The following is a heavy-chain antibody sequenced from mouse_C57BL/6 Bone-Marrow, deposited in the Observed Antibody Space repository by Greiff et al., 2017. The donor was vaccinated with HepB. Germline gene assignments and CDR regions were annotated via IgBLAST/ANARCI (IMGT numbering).Heavy chain of an antibody. CDR3: ARRDGYYAGFDY. CDR1: GYTFTDYY. CDR2: INPYNGGT. V-gene: IGHV1-19*01. J-gene: IGHJ2*01. D-gene: IGHD2-3*01. Sequence: DVQLQESGPVLVKPGASVKMSCKASGYTFTDYYMNWVKQSHGKSLEWIGVINPYNGGTSYNQKFKGKATLTVDKSSSTAYMELNSLTSEDSAVYYCARRDGYYAGFDYWGQGTTLTVSS.